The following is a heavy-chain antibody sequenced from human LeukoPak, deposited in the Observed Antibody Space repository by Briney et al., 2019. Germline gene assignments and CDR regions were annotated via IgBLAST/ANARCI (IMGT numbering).Heavy chain of an antibody. CDR3: ARFWFGEDASFDI. D-gene: IGHD3-10*01. Sequence: SETLSLTCTVSGGSFISSSYYWAWIRQAPGKGLEWIGEINHSGSTNYNPSLKSRVTISVDTSKNQFSLKLSSVTAADTAVYYCARFWFGEDASFDIWGQGTMVTVSS. CDR2: INHSGST. CDR1: GGSFISSSYY. J-gene: IGHJ3*02. V-gene: IGHV4-39*07.